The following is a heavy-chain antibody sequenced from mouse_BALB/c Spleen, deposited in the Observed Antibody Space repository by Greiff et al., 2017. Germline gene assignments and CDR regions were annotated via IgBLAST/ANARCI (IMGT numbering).Heavy chain of an antibody. D-gene: IGHD2-12*01. V-gene: IGHV14-3*02. Sequence: EVMLVESGAELVKPGASVKLSCTASGFNIKDTYMHWVKQRPEQGLEWIGRIDPANGNTKYDPKFQGKATITADTSSNTAYLQLSSLTSEDTAVYYCARAYDEGYAMDYWGQGTSVTVSS. CDR1: GFNIKDTY. J-gene: IGHJ4*01. CDR2: IDPANGNT. CDR3: ARAYDEGYAMDY.